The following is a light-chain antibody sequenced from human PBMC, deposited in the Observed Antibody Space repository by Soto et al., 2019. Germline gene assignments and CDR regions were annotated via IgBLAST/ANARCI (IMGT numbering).Light chain of an antibody. J-gene: IGKJ1*01. Sequence: DIQMTQSPSPLSASVGDRVTITCRASRSISNYLAWYQQKPGKAPKLLIYKASNLESGVPSRFSGSGSGTEFTLTISSLQPDDFATYYCQQYNSYSPWTFGQGTKVEIK. CDR3: QQYNSYSPWT. CDR1: RSISNY. V-gene: IGKV1-5*03. CDR2: KAS.